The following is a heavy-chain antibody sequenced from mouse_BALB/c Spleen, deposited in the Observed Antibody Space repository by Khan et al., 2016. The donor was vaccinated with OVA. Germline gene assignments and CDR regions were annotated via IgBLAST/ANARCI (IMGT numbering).Heavy chain of an antibody. Sequence: QVQLKQSGAELARPGASVKMSCKASGYTFTSYTIYRIKKRPGQGLEWFGYINPSNGYTNYNQKFKDKATLTTDKSSTTAYLQLSSLTSDDSAVYNCVRDGAYHRNNGWFAYWGQGTLVTVSA. CDR3: VRDGAYHRNNGWFAY. J-gene: IGHJ3*01. CDR1: GYTFTSYT. V-gene: IGHV1-4*01. CDR2: INPSNGYT. D-gene: IGHD2-5*01.